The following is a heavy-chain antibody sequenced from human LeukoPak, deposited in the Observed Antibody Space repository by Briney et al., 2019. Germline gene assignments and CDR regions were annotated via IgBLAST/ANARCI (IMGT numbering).Heavy chain of an antibody. J-gene: IGHJ6*02. V-gene: IGHV4-4*07. CDR3: ARGHYSSGWYEKDYGMDV. CDR2: IYTSGST. CDR1: GGSISSYY. D-gene: IGHD6-19*01. Sequence: SETLSLTCTVSGGSISSYYWSWIRQPAGKGLEWIGRIYTSGSTNYNPSLKSRVTMSVDTSKNQLSLKLSSVTAADTAVYYCARGHYSSGWYEKDYGMDVWGQGTTVTVSS.